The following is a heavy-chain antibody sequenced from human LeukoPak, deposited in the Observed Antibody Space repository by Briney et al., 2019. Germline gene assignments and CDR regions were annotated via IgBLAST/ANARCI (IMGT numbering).Heavy chain of an antibody. D-gene: IGHD2-21*02. V-gene: IGHV3-11*01. Sequence: GGALRLSCAASGFPFSAYAMSWVRQAPGKGLEWVSYISSSGSTIYYADSVKGRFTISRGNAKNSLYLQMPSLRPEDTAVYYCARGHRGDYYSGYSMDVWGKGPPVPIS. CDR2: ISSSGSTI. J-gene: IGHJ6*03. CDR1: GFPFSAYA. CDR3: ARGHRGDYYSGYSMDV.